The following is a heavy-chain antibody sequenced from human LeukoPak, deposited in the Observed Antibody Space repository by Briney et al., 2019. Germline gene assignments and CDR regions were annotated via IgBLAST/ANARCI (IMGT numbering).Heavy chain of an antibody. CDR2: TKEDGSEK. Sequence: GGSLRLSCAASGFTFSRYWMNWVRQAPGKGLEWVASTKEDGSEKYYVDSVKGRFTISRDNAKNLLSLQMNSLRAEDTAVYYCATDRRYSTFDIWGQGTMVTVSS. J-gene: IGHJ3*02. CDR3: ATDRRYSTFDI. D-gene: IGHD2-15*01. CDR1: GFTFSRYW. V-gene: IGHV3-7*05.